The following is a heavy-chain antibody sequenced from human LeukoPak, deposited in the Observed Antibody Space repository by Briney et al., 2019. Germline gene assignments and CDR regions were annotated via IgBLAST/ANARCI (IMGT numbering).Heavy chain of an antibody. CDR3: AKASELLGGDAFDI. CDR1: GFTLSSYG. D-gene: IGHD1-26*01. J-gene: IGHJ3*02. CDR2: ISGSGGST. V-gene: IGHV3-23*01. Sequence: GGSLRLSCAASGFTLSSYGMSWVRQAPGKGVEWVSAISGSGGSTYYADSVKGRFTISRDNSKNTLYLQMNSLRAEDTAVYYCAKASELLGGDAFDIWGQGTMVTVSS.